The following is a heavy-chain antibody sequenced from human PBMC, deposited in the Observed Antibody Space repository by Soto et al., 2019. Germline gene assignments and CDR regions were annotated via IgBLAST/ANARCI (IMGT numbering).Heavy chain of an antibody. Sequence: VASVKVFCKASGGTFSSYAISWVRQAPGQGLEWMGGIIPIFGTANYAQKFQGRVTITADESTSTAYMELSSLRSEDTAVYYCARLYDSSGYYLDYWGQGTLVTVSS. CDR3: ARLYDSSGYYLDY. D-gene: IGHD3-22*01. CDR2: IIPIFGTA. V-gene: IGHV1-69*13. J-gene: IGHJ4*02. CDR1: GGTFSSYA.